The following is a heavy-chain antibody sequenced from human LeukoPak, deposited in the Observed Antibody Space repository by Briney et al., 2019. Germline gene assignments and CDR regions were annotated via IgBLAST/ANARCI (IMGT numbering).Heavy chain of an antibody. D-gene: IGHD4-17*01. J-gene: IGHJ5*02. Sequence: PSETLSLTRTVSGGSISSSSYYWGWIRQPPGKGLEWIGSIYYSGSTYYNPSLKSRVTISVDTSKNQFSLKLSSVTAADTAVYYCARRTVTTGGLNPWGQGTLVTVSS. CDR1: GGSISSSSYY. CDR2: IYYSGST. V-gene: IGHV4-39*01. CDR3: ARRTVTTGGLNP.